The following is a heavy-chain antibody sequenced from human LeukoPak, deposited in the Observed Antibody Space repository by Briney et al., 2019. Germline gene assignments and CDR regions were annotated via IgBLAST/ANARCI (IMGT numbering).Heavy chain of an antibody. J-gene: IGHJ3*02. CDR1: GFTFSSYW. CDR2: IKQDGSEK. D-gene: IGHD1-20*01. V-gene: IGHV3-7*01. Sequence: PGGSLRLSCAASGFTFSSYWMSWVRQAPGKGLEWVANIKQDGSEKYYVDSVKGRFTISRDNAKNSLYLQMNSLRAEDTAVYHCAREYNWNQGAFDIWGQGTMVTVSS. CDR3: AREYNWNQGAFDI.